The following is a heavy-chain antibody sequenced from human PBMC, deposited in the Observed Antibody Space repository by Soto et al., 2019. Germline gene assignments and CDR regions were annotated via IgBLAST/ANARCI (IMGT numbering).Heavy chain of an antibody. CDR1: GFTVSSNY. CDR3: ARGVGDCSSTSFYAYYYYYMDV. V-gene: IGHV3-66*01. J-gene: IGHJ6*03. CDR2: IYSGGST. D-gene: IGHD2-2*01. Sequence: EVQLVESGGGLVQPGGSLRLSCAASGFTVSSNYMSWVRQAPGKGLEWVSVIYSGGSTYYADSVKGRFTISRDNSKNTLYLQVTSQRDEDTAVDYCARGVGDCSSTSFYAYYYYYMDVWGKGTTVTVSS.